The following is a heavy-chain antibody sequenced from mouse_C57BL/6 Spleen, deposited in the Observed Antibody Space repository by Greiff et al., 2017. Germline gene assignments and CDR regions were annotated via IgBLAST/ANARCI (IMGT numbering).Heavy chain of an antibody. D-gene: IGHD1-1*01. CDR1: GFSINSDCY. Sequence: EVQGVESGPSLVRPSQTLSLTCTVTGFSINSDCYWIWIRQFPGNKLEYIGYTFYSGITYYNPSLESRTYITRDTSKNQFSLKLSSVTTEDTATYYCARGSSSYYYAMDYWGQGTSVTVSS. V-gene: IGHV3-3*01. J-gene: IGHJ4*01. CDR2: TFYSGIT. CDR3: ARGSSSYYYAMDY.